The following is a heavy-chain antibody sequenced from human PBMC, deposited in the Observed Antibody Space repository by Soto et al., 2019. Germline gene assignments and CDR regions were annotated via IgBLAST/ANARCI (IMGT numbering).Heavy chain of an antibody. CDR2: INPSGGST. Sequence: ASVKVSCKASGYTFTSYYMHWVRQAPGQGLEWMGIINPSGGSTSYAQKFQGRVTMTRDTSTSTVYMELSSLRSEDTAVYYCARDRDDGSGSQRGYYFDHWGQGTLVTVSS. V-gene: IGHV1-46*01. J-gene: IGHJ4*02. CDR3: ARDRDDGSGSQRGYYFDH. D-gene: IGHD3-10*01. CDR1: GYTFTSYY.